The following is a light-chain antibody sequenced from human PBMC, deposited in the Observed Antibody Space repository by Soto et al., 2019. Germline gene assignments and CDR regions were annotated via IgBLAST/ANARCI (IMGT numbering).Light chain of an antibody. CDR1: QSVTTN. V-gene: IGKV3-15*01. CDR2: GAS. Sequence: EVVMTQSPATLSVSPGERATLSCRARQSVTTNMAWYLQKPGQAPRLLIYGASTRATGIPARFSGSGSGTDFTLTISSLQSEDFAVYYCQQYNNWPPWTFGQGTKVEIK. J-gene: IGKJ1*01. CDR3: QQYNNWPPWT.